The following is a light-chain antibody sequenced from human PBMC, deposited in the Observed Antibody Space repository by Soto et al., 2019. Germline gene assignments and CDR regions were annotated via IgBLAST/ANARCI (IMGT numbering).Light chain of an antibody. CDR3: QQYNYWPET. J-gene: IGKJ3*01. Sequence: EVVMTQSPATLSVSPGERATLSCRASHSVSNNLAWYQHKPGQAPRLLMYGASTRATGIPARFSGSASGTEFTLTISSLQSEDFAIFYCQQYNYWPETFGPGTKVDIK. CDR1: HSVSNN. CDR2: GAS. V-gene: IGKV3-15*01.